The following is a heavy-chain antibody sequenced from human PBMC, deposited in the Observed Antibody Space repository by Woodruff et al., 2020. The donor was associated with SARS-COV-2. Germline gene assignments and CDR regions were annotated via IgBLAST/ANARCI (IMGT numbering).Heavy chain of an antibody. CDR2: DK. V-gene: IGHV2-5*01. CDR3: AHIYSNYFENYYYYMDV. J-gene: IGHJ6*03. Sequence: DKRYSPSLKSRLTITKDTSKNQVVLTMTNMDPVDTATYYCAHIYSNYFENYYYYMDVWGKGTTVTVSS. D-gene: IGHD4-4*01.